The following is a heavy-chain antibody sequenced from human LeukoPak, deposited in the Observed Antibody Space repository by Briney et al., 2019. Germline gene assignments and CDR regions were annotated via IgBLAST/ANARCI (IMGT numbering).Heavy chain of an antibody. D-gene: IGHD4-4*01. CDR3: AKATPPRDGSNPDY. V-gene: IGHV3-30*18. J-gene: IGHJ4*02. CDR1: GFTFSSYG. Sequence: HSGGSLRLSCAASGFTFSSYGMHWVRQAPGKGLEWVAVISYDGRNKYYADSVKGRFTISRDNSKNTLYLQMNSLRAEDTAVYYCAKATPPRDGSNPDYWGQGTLVTVSS. CDR2: ISYDGRNK.